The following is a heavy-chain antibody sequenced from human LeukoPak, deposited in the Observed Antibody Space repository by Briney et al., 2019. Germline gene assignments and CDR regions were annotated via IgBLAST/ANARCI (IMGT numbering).Heavy chain of an antibody. V-gene: IGHV3-72*01. CDR1: GFTFSDHY. Sequence: GGSLRLSCAASGFTFSDHYMDWVRKAPGKGLEWVGRSGNKANSYTTEYAASVKGRFTISRDDSENSLYLHMSSLKTEDTAVYYCARGPMYYYDSRHAFDIWGQGTMVTVSS. CDR3: ARGPMYYYDSRHAFDI. CDR2: SGNKANSYTT. D-gene: IGHD3-22*01. J-gene: IGHJ3*02.